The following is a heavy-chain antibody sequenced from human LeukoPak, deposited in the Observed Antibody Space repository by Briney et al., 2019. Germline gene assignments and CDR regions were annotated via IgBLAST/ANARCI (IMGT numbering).Heavy chain of an antibody. V-gene: IGHV4-39*01. CDR3: ARHDYGDKNFDY. J-gene: IGHJ4*02. CDR2: IYDSGGT. CDR1: GGSISSSGFY. D-gene: IGHD4-17*01. Sequence: TSVTLSLTCTVSGGSISSSGFYWGWIRQPPGKGLEWIGSIYDSGGTYYNPSLKSRVTISVNMSNNQFSLKLSSVTAADTAVYYCARHDYGDKNFDYWGQGTLVTVSS.